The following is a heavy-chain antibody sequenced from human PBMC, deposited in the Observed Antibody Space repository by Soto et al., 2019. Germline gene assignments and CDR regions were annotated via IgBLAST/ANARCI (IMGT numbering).Heavy chain of an antibody. CDR1: GFTFSSYA. V-gene: IGHV3-23*01. CDR2: ISGSGGST. D-gene: IGHD6-19*01. J-gene: IGHJ4*02. CDR3: AKEGVAGTDWDY. Sequence: EVQLLESGGGWLQPGGSLRLSGAASGFTFSSYAMSWAGQAPGKGLEWVSAISGSGGSTYYADSVKGRFTISRDNSKNTLYLQMNSLRAEDTAVYYCAKEGVAGTDWDYWGQGTLVTVSS.